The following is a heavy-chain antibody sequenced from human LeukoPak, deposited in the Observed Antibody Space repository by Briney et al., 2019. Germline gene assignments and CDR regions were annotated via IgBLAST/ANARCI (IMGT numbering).Heavy chain of an antibody. CDR1: GGSISSYY. V-gene: IGHV4-4*07. CDR2: IYTSGST. J-gene: IGHJ4*02. CDR3: ARDRLWPPSD. Sequence: SETLSLTCTVSGGSISSYYWSWMRQPAGKGLEWIGRIYTSGSTNYNPSLKSRVTISVDKSKNQFSLKLSSVTAADTAVYYCARDRLWPPSDWGQGTLVTVSS. D-gene: IGHD2-21*01.